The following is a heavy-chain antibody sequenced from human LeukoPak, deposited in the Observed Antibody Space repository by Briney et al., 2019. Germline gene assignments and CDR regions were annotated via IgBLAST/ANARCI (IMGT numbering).Heavy chain of an antibody. J-gene: IGHJ6*02. Sequence: SESLSLTCAVSGGSISSSNWWSWVRQPPGKGLEWIGEIYHSGSTNYNPSLKSRVTISVDKSKNQFSLKLSSVTAADTAVYYCARDYAVVVTAMGYYYYGMDVWGQGTTVTVSS. CDR1: GGSISSSNW. CDR2: IYHSGST. CDR3: ARDYAVVVTAMGYYYYGMDV. V-gene: IGHV4-4*02. D-gene: IGHD2-21*02.